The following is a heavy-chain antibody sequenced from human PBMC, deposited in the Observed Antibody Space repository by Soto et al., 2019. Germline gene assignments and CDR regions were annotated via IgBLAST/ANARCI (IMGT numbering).Heavy chain of an antibody. CDR1: GFPLTTRGVG. CDR2: IYWDDDK. V-gene: IGHV2-5*02. J-gene: IGHJ5*02. D-gene: IGHD3-16*01. CDR3: AHIPNYYQYDWFDP. Sequence: QITLKESGPTLVKPTQTLTLTCTFSGFPLTTRGVGVGWFRQPPEKPRECLALIYWDDDKRYSPPLQSRLSITKDTSKNQVVLTMTNVDPVDTATYYCAHIPNYYQYDWFDPWGQGTLVSVSS.